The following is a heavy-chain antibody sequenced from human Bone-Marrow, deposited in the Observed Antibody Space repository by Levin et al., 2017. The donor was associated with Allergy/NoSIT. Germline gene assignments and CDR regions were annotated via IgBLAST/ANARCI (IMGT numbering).Heavy chain of an antibody. Sequence: GESLKISCKGSGYSFTTYWIGWVRQMPGKGLEWMGTIYPGDSDTRYSPSFQGQVTISADKSVSTAYLQWSSLKASDTAIYYCARRGESAEWFDPWGQGTLVTVSS. D-gene: IGHD3-16*01. CDR2: IYPGDSDT. V-gene: IGHV5-51*01. J-gene: IGHJ5*02. CDR3: ARRGESAEWFDP. CDR1: GYSFTTYW.